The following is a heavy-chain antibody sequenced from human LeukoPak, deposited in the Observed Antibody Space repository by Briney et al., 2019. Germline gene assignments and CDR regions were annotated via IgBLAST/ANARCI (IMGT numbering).Heavy chain of an antibody. CDR1: AGSISSSSYY. D-gene: IGHD5-18*01. Sequence: PSETLSLTCTVSAGSISSSSYYWGWIRQPPGKGLEWVGSIYYSGSTYYNPSLNSRVTISVDTSKNQFSLKLSSVTAADTAVYYCARSPGYTYCDSWGQGTMVTVSS. CDR2: IYYSGST. V-gene: IGHV4-39*01. J-gene: IGHJ4*02. CDR3: ARSPGYTYCDS.